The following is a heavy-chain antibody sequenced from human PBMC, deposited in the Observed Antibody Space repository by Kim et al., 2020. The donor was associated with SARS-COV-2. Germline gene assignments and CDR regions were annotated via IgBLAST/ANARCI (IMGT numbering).Heavy chain of an antibody. J-gene: IGHJ5*02. CDR1: GFTFSTSW. CDR2: IKSDGSLI. D-gene: IGHD3-10*01. V-gene: IGHV3-74*03. Sequence: GGSLRLSCAASGFTFSTSWMHWVRQVPGKRLMWVSRIKSDGSLITYADSVKGRFTISRDNAKNTLYLQMNSLRVEDTAVYYCVRDSPWGVSAAWGQGTLVTVSS. CDR3: VRDSPWGVSAA.